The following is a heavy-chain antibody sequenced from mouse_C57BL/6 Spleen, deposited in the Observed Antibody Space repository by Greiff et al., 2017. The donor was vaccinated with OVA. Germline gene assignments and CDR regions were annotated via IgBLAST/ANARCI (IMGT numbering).Heavy chain of an antibody. CDR3: ARPYEDYAMDY. Sequence: EVQLVESGGDLVKPGGSLKLSCAASGFTFSSYGMSWVRQTPDKRLEWVATISSGGSYTYYPDSVKGRFTISRDNDKNTLYLQMSSLKSEDTAMYYCARPYEDYAMDYWGQGTSVTVSS. J-gene: IGHJ4*01. CDR2: ISSGGSYT. CDR1: GFTFSSYG. V-gene: IGHV5-6*01. D-gene: IGHD2-3*01.